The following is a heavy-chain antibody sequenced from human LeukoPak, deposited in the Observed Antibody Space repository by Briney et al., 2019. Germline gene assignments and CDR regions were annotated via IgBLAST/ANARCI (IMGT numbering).Heavy chain of an antibody. J-gene: IGHJ4*02. Sequence: ASVKVSCKASGYTLTSYDINWVRQATGQGLEWMGWMNPNSGRTGYAQNFQGRVTITRNTSISTAYMELSSLRSEDTAVYYCTRDSTLNYFDYWGQGTLVTVSS. CDR3: TRDSTLNYFDY. CDR1: GYTLTSYD. D-gene: IGHD2-2*01. V-gene: IGHV1-8*01. CDR2: MNPNSGRT.